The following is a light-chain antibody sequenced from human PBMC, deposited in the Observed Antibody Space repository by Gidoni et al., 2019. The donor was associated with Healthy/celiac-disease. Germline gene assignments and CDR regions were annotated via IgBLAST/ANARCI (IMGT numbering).Light chain of an antibody. J-gene: IGKJ3*01. V-gene: IGKV1-39*01. Sequence: DIQMTQSPSSLSASVGDSVTITCRASQSISSYLNWYQQKPGKATKLLIYAASSLQSGVPSRFSGSGSGTDFTLTISSLQPEDFATYYCQQSYSTPRFTFGPGTKVDIK. CDR2: AAS. CDR1: QSISSY. CDR3: QQSYSTPRFT.